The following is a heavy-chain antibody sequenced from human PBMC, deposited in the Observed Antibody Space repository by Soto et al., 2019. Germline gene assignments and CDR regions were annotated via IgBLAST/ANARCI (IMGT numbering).Heavy chain of an antibody. CDR2: INPSGGST. V-gene: IGHV1-46*01. CDR3: AVGHSMSWTRQNYYYGMDV. D-gene: IGHD6-13*01. J-gene: IGHJ6*02. CDR1: GYTFTSYY. Sequence: ASVKVSCKASGYTFTSYYMHWVRQAPGQGXEWMGRINPSGGSTSYAQKFQGRVTMTRDTSTSTVYMELSSLRSDDTAVYYCAVGHSMSWTRQNYYYGMDVWGQGTTVTVSS.